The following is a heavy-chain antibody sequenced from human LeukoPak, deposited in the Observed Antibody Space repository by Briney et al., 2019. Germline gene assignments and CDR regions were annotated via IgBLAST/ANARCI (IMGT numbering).Heavy chain of an antibody. V-gene: IGHV4-30-4*01. CDR2: IYYSGST. J-gene: IGHJ2*01. CDR3: ARDRGNMVRGVIKGARFDL. CDR1: GGSISSGDYY. Sequence: SETPSLTCTVSGGSISSGDYYWSWIRQPPGKGLEWIGYIYYSGSTYYNPSLKSRVTISVDTSKNQFSLKLSSVTAADTAVYYCARDRGNMVRGVIKGARFDLWGRGTLVTVSS. D-gene: IGHD3-10*01.